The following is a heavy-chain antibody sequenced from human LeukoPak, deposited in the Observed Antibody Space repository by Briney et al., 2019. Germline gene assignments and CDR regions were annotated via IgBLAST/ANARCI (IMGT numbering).Heavy chain of an antibody. J-gene: IGHJ4*02. D-gene: IGHD6-25*01. Sequence: ASVKVSCKTSGYTFTNYDINWVRQATGQGLEWLGWMSPGSGYTGYAQKFQGRVTMTRDISITTAYVVLSSLRSEDTAVYYCARGIEAGVDYWGQGTLVTVPS. CDR1: GYTFTNYD. CDR3: ARGIEAGVDY. CDR2: MSPGSGYT. V-gene: IGHV1-8*02.